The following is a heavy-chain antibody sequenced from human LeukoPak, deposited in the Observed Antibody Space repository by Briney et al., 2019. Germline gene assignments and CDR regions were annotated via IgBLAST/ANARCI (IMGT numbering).Heavy chain of an antibody. J-gene: IGHJ6*03. CDR2: IYHSGST. V-gene: IGHV4-61*01. CDR3: AREDRIFDWLDYYYMDV. D-gene: IGHD3-9*01. CDR1: GVSVSSGSYS. Sequence: SETLSLTCTVSGVSVSSGSYSWSWIRQPAGKGLEWIVRIYHSGSTNYNPSLKSRVTISVDTSNNQFSLKLSSVTAADTAVYYCAREDRIFDWLDYYYMDVWGKGTTVTVSS.